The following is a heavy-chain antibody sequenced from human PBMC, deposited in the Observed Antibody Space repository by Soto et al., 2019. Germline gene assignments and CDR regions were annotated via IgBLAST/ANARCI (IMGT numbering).Heavy chain of an antibody. CDR1: GYTFTSYG. CDR2: ISAYNGNT. CDR3: ARASYGVGANGHAFDI. J-gene: IGHJ3*02. D-gene: IGHD1-26*01. V-gene: IGHV1-18*04. Sequence: QVQLVQSGAEVKKPGASVKVSCNASGYTFTSYGISWVRQAPGQGLEWMGWISAYNGNTNYAQKLQGRVTMTTDTSTSTAYMELRSLRSDDTAVYYCARASYGVGANGHAFDIWGQGTMVTVSS.